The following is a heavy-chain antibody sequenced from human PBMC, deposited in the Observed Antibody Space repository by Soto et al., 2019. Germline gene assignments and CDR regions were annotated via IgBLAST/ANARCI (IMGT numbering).Heavy chain of an antibody. Sequence: QVQLVQSGAEVKKPGASVKVSCKASGYTFTSYGISWVRQAPGQGLEWMGWISAYNGNTNYAQKLQGRVTMTKDTTTSKAYMELRSLRSEDTAVYYCARDRNLWFGEMGRGYGMDVWGQGTTVTVSS. CDR1: GYTFTSYG. D-gene: IGHD3-10*01. CDR3: ARDRNLWFGEMGRGYGMDV. CDR2: ISAYNGNT. V-gene: IGHV1-18*04. J-gene: IGHJ6*02.